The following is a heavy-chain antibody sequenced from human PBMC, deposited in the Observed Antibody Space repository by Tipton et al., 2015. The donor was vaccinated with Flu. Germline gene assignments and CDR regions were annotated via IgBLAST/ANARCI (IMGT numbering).Heavy chain of an antibody. D-gene: IGHD3-3*01. CDR2: IYHTGPR. CDR3: ARDFSHGFDI. CDR1: AGSFSSGDYY. J-gene: IGHJ3*02. Sequence: TLSLTCTVSAGSFSSGDYYWSWLRQHPGKGLEWIGYIYHTGPRYYNPSLKSRLIISLDTSKNQFSLKLSSVTAADTAAYYCARDFSHGFDIWGQGTMVTVSS. V-gene: IGHV4-31*03.